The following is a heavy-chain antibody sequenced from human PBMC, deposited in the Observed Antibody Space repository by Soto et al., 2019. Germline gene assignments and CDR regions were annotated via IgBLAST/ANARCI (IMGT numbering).Heavy chain of an antibody. V-gene: IGHV4-4*07. Sequence: LTSSVAEGSIRSFDVSWIRQYDGKGLEWIGRIDTSGTTHYNPSFTSRVKISVDLSKNEFSRMLTSVTAADTALYYCAREGQMPQHFGMDVWGQGIQVPVS. D-gene: IGHD3-3*01. CDR3: AREGQMPQHFGMDV. CDR1: EGSIRSFD. CDR2: IDTSGTT. J-gene: IGHJ6*02.